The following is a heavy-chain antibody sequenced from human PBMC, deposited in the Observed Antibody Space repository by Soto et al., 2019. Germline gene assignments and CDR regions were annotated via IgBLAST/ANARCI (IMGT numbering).Heavy chain of an antibody. CDR3: ARGRYCSGGTCYRGLDWFDP. CDR1: GGSISSGGYY. J-gene: IGHJ5*02. CDR2: IYYSGST. Sequence: SETLSLTCTVSGGSISSGGYYWSWIRQHPGKGLEWIGYIYYSGSTYYNPSLKSRVTISVDTSKNQFSLKLSSVTAADTAVYYCARGRYCSGGTCYRGLDWFDPWGQGTPVTVSS. D-gene: IGHD2-15*01. V-gene: IGHV4-31*03.